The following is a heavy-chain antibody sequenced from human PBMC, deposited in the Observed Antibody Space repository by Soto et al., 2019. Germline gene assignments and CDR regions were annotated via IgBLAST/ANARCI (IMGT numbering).Heavy chain of an antibody. CDR1: GYSFTSYW. CDR3: ASGLVDSYYYYGMDV. CDR2: IYPGDSDT. D-gene: IGHD2-21*01. Sequence: PGESLKISCKGSGYSFTSYWIGRVRQMPGKGLEWMGIIYPGDSDTRYSPSFQGQVTISADKSISTAYLQWSSLKASDTAMYYCASGLVDSYYYYGMDVWGQGTTVTVSS. J-gene: IGHJ6*02. V-gene: IGHV5-51*01.